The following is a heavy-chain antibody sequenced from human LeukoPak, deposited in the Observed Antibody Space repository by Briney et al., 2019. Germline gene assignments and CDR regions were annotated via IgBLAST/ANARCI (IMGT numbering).Heavy chain of an antibody. Sequence: SVKVSCKASGGTFSSYAISWVRQAPGQGLEWMGGIIPIFATANYAQKFQGRVTITADESTSTAYMELSSLRSEDTAVYYCATPAHGSGKYYYYYMDVWGKGTTVTVSS. D-gene: IGHD3-10*01. V-gene: IGHV1-69*13. CDR3: ATPAHGSGKYYYYYMDV. CDR2: IIPIFATA. CDR1: GGTFSSYA. J-gene: IGHJ6*03.